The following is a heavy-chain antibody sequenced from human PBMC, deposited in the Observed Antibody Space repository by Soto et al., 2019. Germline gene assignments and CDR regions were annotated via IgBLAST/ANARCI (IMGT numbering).Heavy chain of an antibody. CDR1: GFSFSSAW. Sequence: EVQLVESGGGLVQPGGSLRLSCAFSGFSFSSAWMTWIRQAPGKGLERVAIMNEDGSERYYVDSVKGRFTISRDNAKNALFLQMNSLRVEDTAVYFCARDRAYSRFDYWGQGSLVTVSS. J-gene: IGHJ4*02. CDR3: ARDRAYSRFDY. V-gene: IGHV3-7*03. CDR2: MNEDGSER. D-gene: IGHD4-4*01.